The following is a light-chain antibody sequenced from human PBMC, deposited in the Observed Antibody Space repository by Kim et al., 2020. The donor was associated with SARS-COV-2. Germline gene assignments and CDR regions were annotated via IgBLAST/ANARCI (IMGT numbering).Light chain of an antibody. J-gene: IGKJ4*01. CDR3: QQYGSSPLT. CDR2: GAS. CDR1: QSVSSSY. Sequence: EIVLTQSPGTLSLSPGERATLSCRASQSVSSSYLAWYQQKPGQAPRLLIYGASSRATGIPDRFSGSESGTDFTLTISRLEPEDFAVYFSQQYGSSPLTFGGRTKVDIK. V-gene: IGKV3-20*01.